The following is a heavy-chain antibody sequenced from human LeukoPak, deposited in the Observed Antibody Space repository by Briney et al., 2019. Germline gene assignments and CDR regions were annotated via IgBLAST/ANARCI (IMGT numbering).Heavy chain of an antibody. CDR3: ARHRLGGATKLWFDP. CDR2: INYSEAT. V-gene: IGHV4-34*01. J-gene: IGHJ5*02. CDR1: GESFSGFY. D-gene: IGHD1-26*01. Sequence: ETLSLTCAVYGESFSGFYWSWIRQPPGKGLEWIGEINYSEATNYNPSLETRVTISVDTSKNQFSLSLSSVTAADTAVYYCARHRLGGATKLWFDPWGQGTLVTVSS.